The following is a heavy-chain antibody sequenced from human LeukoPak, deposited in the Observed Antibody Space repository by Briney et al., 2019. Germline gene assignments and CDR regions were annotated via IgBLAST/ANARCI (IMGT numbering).Heavy chain of an antibody. CDR1: GGSISSSYY. CDR3: ARGTLYSGWSYYFDY. J-gene: IGHJ4*02. V-gene: IGHV4-59*01. CDR2: IDHSGST. D-gene: IGHD6-19*01. Sequence: SETLSLTCTVSGGSISSSYYWTWIRQPPGKGLEWIGYIDHSGSTNYNPSLKSRVTISSDTSKNQFSLQLTSVTAADTAMYYCARGTLYSGWSYYFDYWGQGSQVTVSS.